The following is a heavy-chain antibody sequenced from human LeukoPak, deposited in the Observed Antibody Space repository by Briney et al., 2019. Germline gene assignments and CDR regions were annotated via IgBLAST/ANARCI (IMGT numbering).Heavy chain of an antibody. CDR3: ARGDYYDTTGYTY. D-gene: IGHD3-22*01. J-gene: IGHJ4*02. Sequence: GGSLRLSCVGSGFTFRSYWMHWVRQAPGKGLVWVSRMNSDASSTSYAESVKGRFTISRDNAKSTLYLQMNSLRDEDTAVYYCARGDYYDTTGYTYWGQGTLVTVSS. CDR1: GFTFRSYW. V-gene: IGHV3-74*01. CDR2: MNSDASST.